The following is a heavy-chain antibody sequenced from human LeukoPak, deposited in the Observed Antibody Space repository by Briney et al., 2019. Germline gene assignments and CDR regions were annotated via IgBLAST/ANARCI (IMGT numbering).Heavy chain of an antibody. Sequence: GASVKVSCEASGYIFINYGISWVRQAPGQGFEWMGWINTYNGDTKYAQKLQGRVTMTTDTSTSTAYMELRSLRSDDTAVYYCTRGLRTLTMARGVDVGYWGQGTLVTVSS. J-gene: IGHJ4*02. D-gene: IGHD3-10*01. V-gene: IGHV1-18*01. CDR1: GYIFINYG. CDR2: INTYNGDT. CDR3: TRGLRTLTMARGVDVGY.